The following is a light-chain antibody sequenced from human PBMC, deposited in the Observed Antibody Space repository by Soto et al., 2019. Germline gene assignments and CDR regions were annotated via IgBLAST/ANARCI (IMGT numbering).Light chain of an antibody. CDR1: QTIYNY. V-gene: IGKV1-39*01. CDR3: QQTYSTPYV. J-gene: IGKJ2*01. Sequence: DIQLTQSPPSLSASVGDRVTITCRASQTIYNYVNWYQQEAGKAPKLLIYGASSLQSGVPSRFSGSGFGTEFTLTISSLQSEDFVIYYCQQTYSTPYVFGGGTKLDI. CDR2: GAS.